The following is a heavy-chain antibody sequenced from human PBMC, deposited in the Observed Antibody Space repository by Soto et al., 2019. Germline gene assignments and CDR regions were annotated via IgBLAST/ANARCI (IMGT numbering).Heavy chain of an antibody. CDR3: GRARYSYGLRPFDY. V-gene: IGHV3-48*01. CDR2: ISSSSTI. D-gene: IGHD5-18*01. CDR1: GFTFSSYS. J-gene: IGHJ4*02. Sequence: GGSLRLSCAASGFTFSSYSMNWVRQAPGKGLEWVSYISSSSTIYYADSVKGRFTISRDNAKNSLYLQMNSLRAEDTAVYYCGRARYSYGLRPFDYWGQGTLVTVSS.